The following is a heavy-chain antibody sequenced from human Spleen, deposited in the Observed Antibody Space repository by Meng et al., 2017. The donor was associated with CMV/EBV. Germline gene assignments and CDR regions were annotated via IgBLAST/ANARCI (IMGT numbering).Heavy chain of an antibody. CDR1: GYTFTSYY. J-gene: IGHJ5*02. CDR3: ARDQEEIVLMEASPFDP. CDR2: INPSGGST. Sequence: QLVQSGAEVKKPGASVKVSCKASGYTFTSYYMHWVRQAPGQGLEWMGIINPSGGSTSYAQKFQGRVTMTRDTSTSTVYMELSSLRSEDTAVYYCARDQEEIVLMEASPFDPWGQGTLVTVSS. V-gene: IGHV1-46*01. D-gene: IGHD2-8*01.